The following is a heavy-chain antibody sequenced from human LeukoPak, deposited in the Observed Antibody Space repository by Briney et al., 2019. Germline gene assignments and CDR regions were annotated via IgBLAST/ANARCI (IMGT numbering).Heavy chain of an antibody. CDR1: GGSFSGYY. Sequence: SETLSLTCAVYGGSFSGYYWSWIRQPPGKGLEWIGEINHSGSTNYNPSLKSRVTISVDTSKNQFSLKLSSVTAADTAVYYCARESAVRGVIQGTGNMDVWGKGTTVTISS. CDR2: INHSGST. D-gene: IGHD3-10*01. V-gene: IGHV4-34*01. J-gene: IGHJ6*03. CDR3: ARESAVRGVIQGTGNMDV.